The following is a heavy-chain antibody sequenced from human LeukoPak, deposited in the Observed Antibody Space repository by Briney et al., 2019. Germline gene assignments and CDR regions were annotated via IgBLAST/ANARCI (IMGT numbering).Heavy chain of an antibody. Sequence: TSETLSLTCTVSGGSISSYYWSWIRQPPGKGLEWIGYIHYSANTNYNPSLKSRVTISLDTSKNQFSLKLSSVTAADTAVYYCGRERRYDGSMDVWGKGTTVTISS. CDR3: GRERRYDGSMDV. J-gene: IGHJ6*03. CDR1: GGSISSYY. CDR2: IHYSANT. D-gene: IGHD3-22*01. V-gene: IGHV4-59*01.